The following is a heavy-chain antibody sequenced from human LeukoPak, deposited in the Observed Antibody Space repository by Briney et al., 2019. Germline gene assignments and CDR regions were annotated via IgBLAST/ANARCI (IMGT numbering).Heavy chain of an antibody. CDR2: IYYSGST. CDR1: GGSISSYY. Sequence: SETLSLTCTVSGGSISSYYWSWIRQPPGKGLEGIGYIYYSGSTNYNPSLKSRVTISVDTSKNQFSLKLSSVTAADTAVYYCAREKWSGEAFDIWGQGTMVTVSS. J-gene: IGHJ3*02. V-gene: IGHV4-59*01. D-gene: IGHD3-3*01. CDR3: AREKWSGEAFDI.